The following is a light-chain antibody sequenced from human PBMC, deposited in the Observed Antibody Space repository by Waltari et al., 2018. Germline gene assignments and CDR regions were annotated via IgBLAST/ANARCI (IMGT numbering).Light chain of an antibody. J-gene: IGKJ1*01. CDR1: QSVGGSY. CDR3: LQYGRSPKT. CDR2: DAS. Sequence: EIVLTQSPGTLSLSPGERATLSCRASQSVGGSYLAWYQQKPGQAPSLRIYDASRPAPGIPVRFSGSGSGTDFTLTISRLEPEDFAVYYCLQYGRSPKTFGQGTKVEIK. V-gene: IGKV3-20*01.